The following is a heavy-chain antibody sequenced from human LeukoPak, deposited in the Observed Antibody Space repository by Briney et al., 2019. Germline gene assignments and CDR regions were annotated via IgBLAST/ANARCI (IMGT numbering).Heavy chain of an antibody. CDR2: IRYDGGHE. Sequence: GGSLRLSCGTSRFIFNNYAMTWVRRAPGKGLEWVAFIRYDGGHEYYTDSVRGRFTISRDNSKNTLYLQMNSLRAEDTAVYYCARDPTAKVGYWGQGTLVTVSS. J-gene: IGHJ4*02. CDR1: RFIFNNYA. D-gene: IGHD1-26*01. V-gene: IGHV3-30*02. CDR3: ARDPTAKVGY.